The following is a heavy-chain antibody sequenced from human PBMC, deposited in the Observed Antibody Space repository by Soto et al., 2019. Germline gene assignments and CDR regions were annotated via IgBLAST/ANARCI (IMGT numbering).Heavy chain of an antibody. Sequence: ASVKVSCKASGYTSTNYGMHWVRQAPGQRLEWMGWINAGSGNTKYSQKFQGRITITRDTSASTVYMELSSLRSEDTAVYYCANDIILIPGAKGIDYWGQGALVTVSS. D-gene: IGHD2-2*01. J-gene: IGHJ4*02. CDR1: GYTSTNYG. CDR3: ANDIILIPGAKGIDY. V-gene: IGHV1-3*01. CDR2: INAGSGNT.